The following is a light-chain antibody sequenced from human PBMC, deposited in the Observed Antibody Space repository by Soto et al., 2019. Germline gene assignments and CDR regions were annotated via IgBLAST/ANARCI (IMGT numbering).Light chain of an antibody. V-gene: IGKV3-20*01. CDR2: AAS. Sequence: EIVLTQSPGTLSLSPWERATLSCRASQSVSNNYLAWYQQKPGRAPRLLMYAASSRAAGIPDRFSGSGSGTDFTLTISRLEPEDFAVYYCQQHGSWGITFGPGTKVDIK. CDR3: QQHGSWGIT. J-gene: IGKJ3*01. CDR1: QSVSNNY.